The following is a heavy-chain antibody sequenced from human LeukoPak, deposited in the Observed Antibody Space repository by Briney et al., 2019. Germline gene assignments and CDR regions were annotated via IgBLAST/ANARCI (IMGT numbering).Heavy chain of an antibody. Sequence: SETLSLTCTISGSSITSVSHYWGWIRQPPGKGLEWIGDIYYTGSNYYSPSLRSRVTMSVHTSENQFSLRLNSVTAVDTAVYYCARRWGNIVGVTYEYWGQGTLVTVSS. D-gene: IGHD3-16*01. CDR1: GSSITSVSHY. J-gene: IGHJ4*02. CDR2: IYYTGSN. CDR3: ARRWGNIVGVTYEY. V-gene: IGHV4-39*01.